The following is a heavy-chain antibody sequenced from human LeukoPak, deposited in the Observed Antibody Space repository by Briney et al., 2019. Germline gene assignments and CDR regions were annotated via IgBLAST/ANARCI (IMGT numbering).Heavy chain of an antibody. Sequence: PGRSLRLSCAVSGFTFSDHYMDSVRQAPGKGLEWVGRSRNRAKSYTTDYAASVKGRFTISRDDSKSTLYLQMNSLETEDTAVYYCSRDATGDHWGQGTLVSVSS. CDR1: GFTFSDHY. J-gene: IGHJ4*02. CDR3: SRDATGDH. V-gene: IGHV3-72*01. CDR2: SRNRAKSYTT.